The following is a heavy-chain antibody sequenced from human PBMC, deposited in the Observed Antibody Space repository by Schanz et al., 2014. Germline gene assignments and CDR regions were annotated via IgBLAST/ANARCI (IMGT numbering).Heavy chain of an antibody. D-gene: IGHD3-10*01. CDR3: ARERGVRGGGVWKVNWFDP. CDR1: GYTFIDYY. V-gene: IGHV1-2*02. CDR2: IGGSDGNT. J-gene: IGHJ5*02. Sequence: QVQLVQSGAELKKPGASVKVSCKASGYTFIDYYMHWVRQAPGQGLEWMGWIGGSDGNTNFAQKFQGRVTITADKSTSTAYMELSSLRSEDTAVYYCARERGVRGGGVWKVNWFDPWGQGTLVTVSS.